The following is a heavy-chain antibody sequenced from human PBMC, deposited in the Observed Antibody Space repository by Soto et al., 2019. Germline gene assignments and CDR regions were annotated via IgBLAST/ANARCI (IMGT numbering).Heavy chain of an antibody. J-gene: IGHJ4*02. Sequence: SETLSLTCIVSGGSVSSGNYYWGWIRQPPGKGLEWIGYFYYTGSTNYNPSLKSRVTISVDRSKNQFSLKLSSVTAADSSVYYCARGPPVYWGQGTLVPVSS. CDR1: GGSVSSGNYY. CDR2: FYYTGST. V-gene: IGHV4-61*01. CDR3: ARGPPVY.